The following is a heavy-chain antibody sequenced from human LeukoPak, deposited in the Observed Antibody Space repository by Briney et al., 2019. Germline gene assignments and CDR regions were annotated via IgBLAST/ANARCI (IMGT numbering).Heavy chain of an antibody. V-gene: IGHV3-21*01. CDR3: ARDWGDCSSTSCYAHFDY. Sequence: GGSLRLSCADSGFTFSSYSMNWVRRAPGKGLEWVSSISSSSSYIYYADSVKGRFTISRDNAKNSLYLQMNSLRAEDTAVYYCARDWGDCSSTSCYAHFDYWGQGTLVTVSS. J-gene: IGHJ4*02. D-gene: IGHD2-2*01. CDR2: ISSSSSYI. CDR1: GFTFSSYS.